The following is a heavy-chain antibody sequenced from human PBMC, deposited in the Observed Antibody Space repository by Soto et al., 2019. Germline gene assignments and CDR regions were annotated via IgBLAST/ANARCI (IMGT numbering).Heavy chain of an antibody. CDR2: TYYRSNWRH. CDR3: ARGVAGSGFDL. V-gene: IGHV6-1*01. Sequence: SQTLSLTCAISGDSVSSNTAAWDWIRSSPSRGLEWLGRTYYRSNWRHDYAVSVKSRITVNPDTSKNHFSLQLNSVTPDDTAVYYCARGVAGSGFDLWGQGTLVTVSS. D-gene: IGHD6-19*01. CDR1: GDSVSSNTAA. J-gene: IGHJ4*02.